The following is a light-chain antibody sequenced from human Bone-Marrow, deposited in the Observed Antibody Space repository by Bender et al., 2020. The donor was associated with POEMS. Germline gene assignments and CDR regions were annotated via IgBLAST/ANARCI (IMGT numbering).Light chain of an antibody. CDR3: SSYTGSATYV. V-gene: IGLV2-14*03. CDR2: DVT. CDR1: SSDIGGYNY. J-gene: IGLJ1*01. Sequence: QSALTQPASVSGSPGQSITISCTGTSSDIGGYNYVSWYQQHPGKAPKLMIYDVTNRPSGVSSRFSGSKSGNTASLTISGLQAEDEADYYCSSYTGSATYVFGTGTRVTAL.